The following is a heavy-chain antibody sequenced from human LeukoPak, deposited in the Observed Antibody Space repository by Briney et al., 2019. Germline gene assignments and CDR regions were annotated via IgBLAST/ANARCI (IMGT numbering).Heavy chain of an antibody. CDR1: GGSISSYY. J-gene: IGHJ5*02. CDR3: ARRQVGATTDNWFDL. D-gene: IGHD1-26*01. CDR2: IYYSGST. V-gene: IGHV4-59*01. Sequence: SGPTLVKPSETLSLTCTVSGGSISSYYWSWIRQPPGKGLEWIGYIYYSGSTNYNPSLKSRVTISVDTSKNQFSLKLSSVTAADTAVYYCARRQVGATTDNWFDLWGQGTLVTVSS.